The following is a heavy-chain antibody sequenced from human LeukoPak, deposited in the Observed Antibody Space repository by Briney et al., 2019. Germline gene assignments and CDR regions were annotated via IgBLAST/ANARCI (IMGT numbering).Heavy chain of an antibody. CDR1: GGSISSYY. CDR3: ARAQDYYGSGLEV. J-gene: IGHJ4*02. V-gene: IGHV4-59*01. Sequence: SETLSLTCTVSGGSISSYYWSWIRQPPGKGLEWIGYIYYSGSTNYNPSLKSRVTISVDTSKNQFSLKLSSVTAADTAVYYCARAQDYYGSGLEVWGQGTLVTVPS. D-gene: IGHD3-10*01. CDR2: IYYSGST.